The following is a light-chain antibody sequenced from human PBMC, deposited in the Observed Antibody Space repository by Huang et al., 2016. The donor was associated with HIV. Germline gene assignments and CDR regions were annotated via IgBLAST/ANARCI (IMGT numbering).Light chain of an antibody. CDR2: DAS. CDR1: QSVSSY. V-gene: IGKV3-11*01. J-gene: IGKJ3*01. Sequence: EIVLTQSPATLSLSPGERATLSCRASQSVSSYLAWYQQKPGQAPRPLIYDASNRATGIPVRFSGSGSGTDFTLTISSLEPEDFAVYYCQQRSNWPRFTFGPGTKVDIK. CDR3: QQRSNWPRFT.